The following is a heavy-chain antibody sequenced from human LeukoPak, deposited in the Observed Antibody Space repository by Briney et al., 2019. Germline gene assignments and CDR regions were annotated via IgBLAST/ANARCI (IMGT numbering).Heavy chain of an antibody. V-gene: IGHV1-2*06. J-gene: IGHJ4*02. CDR1: GYTFTGYY. CDR3: ARDNQGGRDGYNWVY. CDR2: INPNSGGT. D-gene: IGHD5-24*01. Sequence: GASVKVSCKASGYTFTGYYMHWVRQAPGQGLEWMGRINPNSGGTNYAQKFQGRVTMTRDTSFSTAYMELSRLRSDDTAVYYCARDNQGGRDGYNWVYWGQGTLATVSS.